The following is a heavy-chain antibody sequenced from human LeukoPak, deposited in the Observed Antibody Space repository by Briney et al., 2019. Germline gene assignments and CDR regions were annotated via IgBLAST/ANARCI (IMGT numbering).Heavy chain of an antibody. CDR2: ISSGGRTI. D-gene: IGHD2-8*02. Sequence: PGGSLRLSCAASGFSFSDNYMSWIRQAPGKGREWVSYISSGGRTIYYADSVKGRFTISRDNANNSLYLHMNSLRAEDTAVYYCARGYEVVYGSDVWGQGTTVTVSS. CDR1: GFSFSDNY. CDR3: ARGYEVVYGSDV. V-gene: IGHV3-11*01. J-gene: IGHJ6*02.